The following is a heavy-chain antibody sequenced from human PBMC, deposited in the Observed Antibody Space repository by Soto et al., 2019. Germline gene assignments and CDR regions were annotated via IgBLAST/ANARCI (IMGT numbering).Heavy chain of an antibody. Sequence: QVQLVESGGGVVQPGRSLRLSCAASGFTFSSYGMHWVRQAPGKGLEWVAVIWYDGSNKYYADSVKGRFTISRDNSKNPLYLQMNSLRAEDTAVYYCARDSYYDFWSGYGHYYYYMDVWGKGTTVTVSS. V-gene: IGHV3-33*01. CDR1: GFTFSSYG. J-gene: IGHJ6*03. CDR2: IWYDGSNK. D-gene: IGHD3-3*01. CDR3: ARDSYYDFWSGYGHYYYYMDV.